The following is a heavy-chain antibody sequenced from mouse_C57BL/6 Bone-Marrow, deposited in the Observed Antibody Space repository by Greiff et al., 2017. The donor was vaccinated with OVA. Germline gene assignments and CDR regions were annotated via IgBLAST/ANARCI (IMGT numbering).Heavy chain of an antibody. V-gene: IGHV5-2*01. D-gene: IGHD2-5*01. Sequence: VQLKESGGGLVQPGESLKLSCESYEYAFPSHDMSWVRQTPEKRLELVAAINSDSGSTYYPDTMERRFIISRDNTKKTLYLQMSSLRSEDTALYYCARPTYYSNYDGFAYWGQGTLVTVSA. J-gene: IGHJ3*01. CDR1: EYAFPSHD. CDR2: INSDSGST. CDR3: ARPTYYSNYDGFAY.